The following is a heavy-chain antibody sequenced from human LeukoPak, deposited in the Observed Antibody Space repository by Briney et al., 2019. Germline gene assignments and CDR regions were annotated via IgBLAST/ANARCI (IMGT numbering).Heavy chain of an antibody. V-gene: IGHV3-48*02. CDR3: ARGRGYSSSPLDY. CDR1: GFTFSSYS. Sequence: GGSLRLSCAASGFTFSSYSMNWVRQAPGKGLEWVSYISGGSGTIYYADFVKSRFTISRDNGKNSLYLQMNSLRDGDTAVYYCARGRGYSSSPLDYWGQGTLVTVSS. J-gene: IGHJ4*02. CDR2: ISGGSGTI. D-gene: IGHD6-13*01.